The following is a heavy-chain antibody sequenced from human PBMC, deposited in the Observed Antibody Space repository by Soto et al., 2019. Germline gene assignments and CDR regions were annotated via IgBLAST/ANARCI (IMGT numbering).Heavy chain of an antibody. D-gene: IGHD1-7*01. CDR2: INHSGST. V-gene: IGHV4-34*01. CDR1: GGSFIGYY. CDR3: ATEITGTTERTLTTLDY. Sequence: QVQLHQWCAGLLKPSETLSLTCAVYGGSFIGYYWSWIRQPPGKGLEWIGEINHSGSTNYNPSLKSRVTLSVDTSKNQFSLKLSSVTAADTAVYYCATEITGTTERTLTTLDYWGQGTLVTVSS. J-gene: IGHJ4*02.